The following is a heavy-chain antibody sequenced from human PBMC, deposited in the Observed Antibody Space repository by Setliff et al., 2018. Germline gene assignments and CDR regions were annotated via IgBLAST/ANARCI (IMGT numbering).Heavy chain of an antibody. CDR3: AKDSSWYLDY. V-gene: IGHV3-30*02. Sequence: GGSLRLSCAASGFTFSNYEMHWVRQAPGKGPEWVAVIRFDGSNKYYADSVKGRFTISRDNSKNTLYLQMNSLTPEDTALYYCAKDSSWYLDYWGQGTLVTVSS. J-gene: IGHJ4*02. CDR2: IRFDGSNK. D-gene: IGHD6-13*01. CDR1: GFTFSNYE.